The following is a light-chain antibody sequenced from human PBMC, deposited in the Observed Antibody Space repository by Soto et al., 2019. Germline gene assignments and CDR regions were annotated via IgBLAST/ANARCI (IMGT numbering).Light chain of an antibody. CDR2: GAS. CDR3: QQYGSSPRT. V-gene: IGKV3-20*01. J-gene: IGKJ1*01. Sequence: DIVLTQSPATLSVSPGERATLSCRASQSVRSNLAWYQQKPGQPPRLLIYGASTRATGIPHRFSGSGSGTDFTLTISRLEPEDFAVFYCQQYGSSPRTVGQGTKVDI. CDR1: QSVRSN.